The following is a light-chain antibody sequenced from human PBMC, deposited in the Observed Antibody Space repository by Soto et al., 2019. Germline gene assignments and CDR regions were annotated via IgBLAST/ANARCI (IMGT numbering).Light chain of an antibody. CDR3: SSFASSNTWV. CDR1: SSDVGAYNY. Sequence: QSALTQPPSASGSPGQSVTISCTGTSSDVGAYNYVSWYQQHAGKAPKLVIYEVTKRPSGVPDRFSGSKSANTASLPVSGLQSDDEADYYCSSFASSNTWVFGGGTKLTVL. J-gene: IGLJ3*02. V-gene: IGLV2-8*01. CDR2: EVT.